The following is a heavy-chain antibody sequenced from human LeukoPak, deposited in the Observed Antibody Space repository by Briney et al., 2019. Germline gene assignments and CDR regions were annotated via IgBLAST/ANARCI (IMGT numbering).Heavy chain of an antibody. CDR1: GGTFSSYT. V-gene: IGHV1-69*02. J-gene: IGHJ6*03. CDR2: IIPILGIA. CDR3: ASPGYCSSTSCPMRNYYYYYMDV. D-gene: IGHD2-2*03. Sequence: SVTVSCKASGGTFSSYTISWVRQAPGQGLEWMGRIIPILGIANYAQKFQGRVTITADKSTSTAYMELSSLRSEDTAVYYCASPGYCSSTSCPMRNYYYYYMDVWGKGTTVTVSS.